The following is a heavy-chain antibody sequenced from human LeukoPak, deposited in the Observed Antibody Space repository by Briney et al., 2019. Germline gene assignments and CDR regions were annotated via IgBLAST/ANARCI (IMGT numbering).Heavy chain of an antibody. D-gene: IGHD3-10*01. J-gene: IGHJ4*02. Sequence: PSQTLSLTCSVSGGSITSGGYYWSWLRQPPGKGLEWIGYIYYSGSTNYNPSLKSRVTISVDTSKNQFSLKLSSVTAADTAVYYCARHPLRYGSYDYWGQGTLVTVSS. CDR3: ARHPLRYGSYDY. CDR1: GGSITSGGYY. V-gene: IGHV4-61*08. CDR2: IYYSGST.